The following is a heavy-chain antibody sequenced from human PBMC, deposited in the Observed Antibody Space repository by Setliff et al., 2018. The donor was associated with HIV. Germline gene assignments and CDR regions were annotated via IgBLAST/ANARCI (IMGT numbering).Heavy chain of an antibody. CDR2: IYYSGST. D-gene: IGHD2-21*02. Sequence: SETLSLTCTVSGGSIVRYYWTWIRQPPGKGLEWIGYIYYSGSTNYNPSLKSRVIISVDTSKMQFSLKLRSVTAADTAMYYCARLLQGGDYAFDIWGQGTMVT. CDR1: GGSIVRYY. CDR3: ARLLQGGDYAFDI. V-gene: IGHV4-59*08. J-gene: IGHJ3*02.